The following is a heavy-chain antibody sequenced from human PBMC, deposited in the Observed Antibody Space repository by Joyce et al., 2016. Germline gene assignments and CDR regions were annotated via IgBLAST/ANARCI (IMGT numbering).Heavy chain of an antibody. CDR2: ISGHSDNT. V-gene: IGHV1-18*01. CDR3: ARDLEYSGYGDY. Sequence: QVLLVQSGTEVKKPGASVKVSCTTSGYTFNTFAISWVRQVPGQGLEGMGCISGHSDNTNYAQEFQDRLTLTTDRSTGPAYMELRSLRSDDTAVYFCARDLEYSGYGDYWGQGRLVTVSS. D-gene: IGHD5-12*01. J-gene: IGHJ4*02. CDR1: GYTFNTFA.